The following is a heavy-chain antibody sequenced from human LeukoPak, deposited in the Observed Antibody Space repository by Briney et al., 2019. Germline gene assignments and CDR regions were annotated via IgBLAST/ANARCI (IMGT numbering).Heavy chain of an antibody. V-gene: IGHV3-30-3*01. J-gene: IGHJ4*02. CDR1: GFTFSSYA. CDR2: ISYDGSNE. D-gene: IGHD6-19*01. Sequence: PGRSLRLSCAASGFTFSSYAMHWVRQAPGKGLEWVAVISYDGSNEYYADSVKGRFTISRDNSKNTLYLQMNSLRAEDTAVYYCARDSSGWYSYFDYWGQGTLVTVSS. CDR3: ARDSSGWYSYFDY.